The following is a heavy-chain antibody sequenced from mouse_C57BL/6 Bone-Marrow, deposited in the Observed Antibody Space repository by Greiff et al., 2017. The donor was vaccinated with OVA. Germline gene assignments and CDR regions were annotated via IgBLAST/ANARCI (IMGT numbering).Heavy chain of an antibody. CDR1: GYTFTSYG. CDR3: AILWLRRGDYYDY. CDR2: IYPRSGNT. Sequence: VQLQQSGAELARPGASVKLSCKASGYTFTSYGISWVKQSTGQGLEWIGEIYPRSGNTFYNEKFKGKATLTADKSSSTAYMELRSMAYEDSAIYVCAILWLRRGDYYDYWGQGTTLTVSS. V-gene: IGHV1-81*01. D-gene: IGHD2-2*01. J-gene: IGHJ2*01.